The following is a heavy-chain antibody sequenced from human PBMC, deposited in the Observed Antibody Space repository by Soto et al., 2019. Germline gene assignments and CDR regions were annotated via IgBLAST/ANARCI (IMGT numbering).Heavy chain of an antibody. CDR2: INYSGST. Sequence: SETLSLTCAVYGGSFSGYYWTWIRQPPGKGLEWIGDINYSGSTNYNPSLKSRVTISVDTSKNQFSLKLNSMTAADTAVYYCARHNYGSGSTYFDYWGQGTLVTVSS. V-gene: IGHV4-34*01. J-gene: IGHJ4*02. CDR3: ARHNYGSGSTYFDY. CDR1: GGSFSGYY. D-gene: IGHD3-10*01.